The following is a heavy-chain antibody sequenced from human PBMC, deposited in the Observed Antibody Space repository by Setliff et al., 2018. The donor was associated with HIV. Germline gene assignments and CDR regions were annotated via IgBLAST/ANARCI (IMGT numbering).Heavy chain of an antibody. Sequence: ASVKVSCKTSGYTFTGYYIHWVRQVPGQGLEWMGRINPNTGGTDYAQKFQGRVTMTGDTSISTAYMELSRLRSDDTAVYYCARGFTYGYDSSGPGWGQGTLVTVSS. CDR1: GYTFTGYY. CDR2: INPNTGGT. CDR3: ARGFTYGYDSSGPG. V-gene: IGHV1-2*06. J-gene: IGHJ4*02. D-gene: IGHD3-22*01.